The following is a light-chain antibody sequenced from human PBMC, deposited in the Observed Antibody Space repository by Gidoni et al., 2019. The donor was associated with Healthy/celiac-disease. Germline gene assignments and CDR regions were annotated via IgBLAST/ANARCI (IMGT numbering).Light chain of an antibody. Sequence: QSALTKPASVSVSTGQWITISCTGTSSDVGGYNYVSWYQQHPGKAPKLMIYDVRNRPSGVSNRFSGSKSGNTASLTISGLQAEDEADYYCSSYTSSSTFYVFGTGTKVTVL. CDR1: SSDVGGYNY. CDR3: SSYTSSSTFYV. V-gene: IGLV2-14*01. CDR2: DVR. J-gene: IGLJ1*01.